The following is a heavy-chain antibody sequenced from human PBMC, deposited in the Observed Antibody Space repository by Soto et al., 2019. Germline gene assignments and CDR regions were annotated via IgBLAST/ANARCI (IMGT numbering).Heavy chain of an antibody. Sequence: PSETLSLTCTVSGGSISSYYWSWIRQPPGKGLEWIGYIYYSGSTNYNPSLKSRVTISVDTSKNQFSLKLNSLAAADTAVYYCARAQQHKYYDIVTGYYNVRWFDPWGQGTLVTGSS. CDR2: IYYSGST. CDR1: GGSISSYY. J-gene: IGHJ5*02. D-gene: IGHD3-9*01. CDR3: ARAQQHKYYDIVTGYYNVRWFDP. V-gene: IGHV4-59*01.